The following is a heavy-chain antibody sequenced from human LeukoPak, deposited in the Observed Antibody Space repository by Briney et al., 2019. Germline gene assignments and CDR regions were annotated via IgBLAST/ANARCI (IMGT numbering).Heavy chain of an antibody. CDR3: VRSKSGTYGWFDP. CDR1: GGSISGYY. Sequence: TETLSLTCTVSGGSISGYYWSWIRQPPGKGLEWIGYIYYTGRTNYNPSLKSRVIISVDTSKNQFYLKVSSVTAADTAVYYCVRSKSGTYGWFDPWGQGTLVTVSS. V-gene: IGHV4-59*01. CDR2: IYYTGRT. J-gene: IGHJ5*02. D-gene: IGHD4-17*01.